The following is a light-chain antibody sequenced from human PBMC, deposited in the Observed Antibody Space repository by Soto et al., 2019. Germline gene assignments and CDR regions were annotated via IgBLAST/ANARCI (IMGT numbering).Light chain of an antibody. CDR2: GAS. CDR1: QSVSSN. CDR3: QQYNNWPPWT. V-gene: IGKV3-15*01. J-gene: IGKJ1*01. Sequence: EIVMTQSPGTLSLSPGETATLSCRASQSVSSNYVAWYQQKPGQAPRLLIYGASTRATGIPARFSGSGSGTEFTLTISSLQSEDFAVYYCQQYNNWPPWTFGQGTKVDIK.